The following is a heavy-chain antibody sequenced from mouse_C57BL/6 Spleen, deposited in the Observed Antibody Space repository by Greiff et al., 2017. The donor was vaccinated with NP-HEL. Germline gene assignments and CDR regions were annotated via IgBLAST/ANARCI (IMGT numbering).Heavy chain of an antibody. Sequence: QVQLQQPGAELVMPGASVKLSCKASGYTFTSYWMHWVKQRPGQGLEWIGEIDPSDSYTNYNQKFKGKSTLTVDKSSSTAYMQLSSLTSEDSAVYDCARGSRDYDYWGQGTTLTVSS. V-gene: IGHV1-69*01. D-gene: IGHD2-4*01. CDR3: ARGSRDYDY. CDR1: GYTFTSYW. J-gene: IGHJ2*01. CDR2: IDPSDSYT.